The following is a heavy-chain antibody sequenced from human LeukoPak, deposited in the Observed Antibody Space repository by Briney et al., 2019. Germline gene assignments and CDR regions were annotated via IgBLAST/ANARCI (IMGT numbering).Heavy chain of an antibody. CDR3: ATLGYYDSSGNYREY. V-gene: IGHV1-18*01. D-gene: IGHD3-22*01. Sequence: GASVKVSCKASGYTFTSYGISWVRQAPGQGLEWMGWISAYNGNTNYAQKLQDRVTMTTDTSTSTAYMELRSLRSDDTAVYYCATLGYYDSSGNYREYWGQGTLVTVSS. J-gene: IGHJ4*02. CDR1: GYTFTSYG. CDR2: ISAYNGNT.